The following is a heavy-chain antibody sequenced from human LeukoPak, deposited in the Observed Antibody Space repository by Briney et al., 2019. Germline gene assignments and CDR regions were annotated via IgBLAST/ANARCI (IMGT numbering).Heavy chain of an antibody. CDR3: AKNPPPRYDILTGYYTPNYYYYMDV. Sequence: GSLRLSCAASGFTFSSYAMHWVRQAPGKGLEWVAVISYDGSNKYYADSVKGRFTISRDNSKNTLYLQMNSLRAEDTAVYYCAKNPPPRYDILTGYYTPNYYYYMDVWGKGTTVTISS. D-gene: IGHD3-9*01. CDR1: GFTFSSYA. J-gene: IGHJ6*03. V-gene: IGHV3-30*04. CDR2: ISYDGSNK.